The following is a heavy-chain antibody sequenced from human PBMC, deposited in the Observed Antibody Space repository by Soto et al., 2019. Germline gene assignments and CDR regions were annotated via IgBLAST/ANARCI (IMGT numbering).Heavy chain of an antibody. J-gene: IGHJ6*03. CDR1: GYTFTGYY. V-gene: IGHV1-2*04. Sequence: QVQLVQSGAEVKKPGASVKVSCKASGYTFTGYYMHWVRQAPGQGLEWMGWINPNSGGTNYAQKFQGWVTMTRDTSNSTAYMELSRLSSDDTAVYYCARDGHSSSSSCYYYYYMDVWGKGTTVTVSS. D-gene: IGHD6-6*01. CDR3: ARDGHSSSSSCYYYYYMDV. CDR2: INPNSGGT.